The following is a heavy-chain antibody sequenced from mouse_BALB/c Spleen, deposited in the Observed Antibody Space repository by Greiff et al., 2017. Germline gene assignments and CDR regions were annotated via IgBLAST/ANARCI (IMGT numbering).Heavy chain of an antibody. CDR1: GYTFTSYW. Sequence: VQLQQPGAELVKPGASVKLSCKASGYTFTSYWMHWVKQRPGQGLEWIGEINPSNGRTNYNEKFKSKATLTVDKSSSTAYMQLSSLTSEDSAVYYCARGVRRDYYFDYWGQGTTLTVSS. V-gene: IGHV1S81*02. CDR3: ARGVRRDYYFDY. CDR2: INPSNGRT. D-gene: IGHD2-14*01. J-gene: IGHJ2*01.